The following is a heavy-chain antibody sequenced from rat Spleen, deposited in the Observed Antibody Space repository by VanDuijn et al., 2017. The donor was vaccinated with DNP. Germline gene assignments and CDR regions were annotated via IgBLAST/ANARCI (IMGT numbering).Heavy chain of an antibody. J-gene: IGHJ2*01. D-gene: IGHD5-1*01. V-gene: IGHV5-25*01. CDR1: RFTFSNYD. CDR3: SRGLGARFDY. CDR2: MSTGGGNI. Sequence: EVHLVESGGGLVEPGRSLKLSCAASRFTFSNYDMAWVRQAPTKGLEWVASMSTGGGNIYYRDSVKGRFTISRDNAKSTLYLQMDSLRSEDTATYFCSRGLGARFDYWGHGVMVTVSS.